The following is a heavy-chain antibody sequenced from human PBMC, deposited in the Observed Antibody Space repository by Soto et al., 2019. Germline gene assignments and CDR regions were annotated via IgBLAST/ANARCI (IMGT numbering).Heavy chain of an antibody. CDR2: ISYDGSNK. CDR3: ARVFAYYYYGMDV. CDR1: GFTFSSYA. V-gene: IGHV3-30*09. D-gene: IGHD3-9*01. Sequence: PGGSLRLSCAASGFTFSSYAMHWVRQAPGKGLEWVAVISYDGSNKYYADSVKGRFAISRDNSKNTLYLQMNSLRAEDTAVYYCARVFAYYYYGMDVWGQGTTVTVSS. J-gene: IGHJ6*02.